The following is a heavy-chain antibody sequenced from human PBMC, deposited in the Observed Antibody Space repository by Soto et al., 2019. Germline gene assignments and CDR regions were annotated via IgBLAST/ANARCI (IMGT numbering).Heavy chain of an antibody. V-gene: IGHV3-74*01. J-gene: IGHJ4*02. D-gene: IGHD6-13*01. CDR2: INFDESTT. Sequence: EVQLVESGGGIVQTGGSLRLSCAASGFTFSNYWIHWVRQAPGKGLVWVSRINFDESTTTYADSVQGRFTISRDNAKNTLYLQLNSLRAEDTAIYYGVTGGRTAGHVEHFDDWGQGALVTVSS. CDR1: GFTFSNYW. CDR3: VTGGRTAGHVEHFDD.